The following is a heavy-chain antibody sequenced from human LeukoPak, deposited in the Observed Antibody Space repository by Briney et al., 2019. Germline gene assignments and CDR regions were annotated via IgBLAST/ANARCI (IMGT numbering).Heavy chain of an antibody. D-gene: IGHD6-13*01. J-gene: IGHJ3*02. CDR3: ARESADSSSWYAFDI. CDR1: GYTFTGCF. Sequence: ASVKVSCKASGYTFTGCFIHYVRQAPGQGLEWMGWINPDSGGTNYAQKFQGRVTMTKDTSISTAYMELSRLRSDDTAVYYCARESADSSSWYAFDIWGQGTMVTVSS. V-gene: IGHV1-2*02. CDR2: INPDSGGT.